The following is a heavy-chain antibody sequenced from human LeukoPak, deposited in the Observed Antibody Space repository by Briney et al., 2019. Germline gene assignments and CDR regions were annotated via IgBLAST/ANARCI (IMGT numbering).Heavy chain of an antibody. V-gene: IGHV4-39*01. CDR1: GGSISSSSYY. J-gene: IGHJ4*02. D-gene: IGHD1-14*01. CDR2: IYYSGST. Sequence: SETLSLTCTVSGGSISSSSYYWGWIRQPPGKGLEWIGSIYYSGSTYYNPSLKSRVTISVDTSKNQFSLKLSSVTAADTAVYYYARRTLGFDYWGQGTLVTVSS. CDR3: ARRTLGFDY.